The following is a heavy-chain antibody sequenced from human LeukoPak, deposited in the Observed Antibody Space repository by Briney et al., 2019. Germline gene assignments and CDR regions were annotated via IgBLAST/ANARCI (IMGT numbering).Heavy chain of an antibody. CDR3: AREDLTASDY. Sequence: GASVKVSCKASGYIFTDYYMHWVRQAPGQELGWMGRINPNSGGTNYAQKFQGRVTMTRDTSISTAYMELSSLRSEDTATYYCAREDLTASDYWGQGTLVTVSS. D-gene: IGHD5-18*01. J-gene: IGHJ4*02. CDR2: INPNSGGT. V-gene: IGHV1/OR15-1*04. CDR1: GYIFTDYY.